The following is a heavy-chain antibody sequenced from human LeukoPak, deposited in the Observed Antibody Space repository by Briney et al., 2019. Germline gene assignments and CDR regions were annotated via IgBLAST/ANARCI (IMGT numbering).Heavy chain of an antibody. CDR2: ISSSSSTV. Sequence: GGSLRLSCAASGFTFSSYSMNWVRQAPGKGLEWVSYISSSSSTVYYADSVKGRFTISRDNSKNTLYLQMNSLRAEDTAVYYCAKHSGYNAFDIWGQGTMVTVSS. D-gene: IGHD5-12*01. CDR3: AKHSGYNAFDI. J-gene: IGHJ3*02. V-gene: IGHV3-48*01. CDR1: GFTFSSYS.